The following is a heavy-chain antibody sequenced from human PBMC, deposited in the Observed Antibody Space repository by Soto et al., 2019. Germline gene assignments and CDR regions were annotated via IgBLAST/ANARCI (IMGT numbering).Heavy chain of an antibody. Sequence: PGGSLRLSCTASGLTFSNYGMTWVRQAPGKGLEWVSTIGGSGITTYYADSVKGRFTISRDNSGNTLNLQMNSLRADDTAVYHCARVKMLYGISKIAAWFVSWGQGTLVTVSS. CDR2: IGGSGITT. V-gene: IGHV3-23*01. D-gene: IGHD2-8*01. CDR3: ARVKMLYGISKIAAWFVS. J-gene: IGHJ5*01. CDR1: GLTFSNYG.